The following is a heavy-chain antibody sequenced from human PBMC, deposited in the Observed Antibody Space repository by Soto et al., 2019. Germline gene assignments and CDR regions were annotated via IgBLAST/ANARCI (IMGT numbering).Heavy chain of an antibody. CDR3: ARGVSMAGRPGFFHH. J-gene: IGHJ1*01. Sequence: SVRVSCKAPGETFRRDVISWVRQAPGQGLEWLGGITPMSGTTDYAQKFQGRVTISADKSTGTAYFELSSLTFDDTGVYYCARGVSMAGRPGFFHHWGQGSLVTVSS. CDR1: GETFRRDV. V-gene: IGHV1-69*06. D-gene: IGHD6-6*01. CDR2: ITPMSGTT.